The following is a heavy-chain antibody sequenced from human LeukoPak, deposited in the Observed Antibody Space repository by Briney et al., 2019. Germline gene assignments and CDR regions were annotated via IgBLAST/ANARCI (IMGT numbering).Heavy chain of an antibody. CDR3: ARRRPLLYSSSWYGKGNWFDP. CDR2: INHSGST. J-gene: IGHJ5*02. D-gene: IGHD6-13*01. CDR1: GGSISSYY. V-gene: IGHV4-34*01. Sequence: SETLSLTCTVSGGSISSYYWSWIRQPPGKGLEWIGEINHSGSTNYNPSLKSRVTISVDTSKNQFSLKLSSVTAADTAVYYCARRRPLLYSSSWYGKGNWFDPWGQGTLVTVSS.